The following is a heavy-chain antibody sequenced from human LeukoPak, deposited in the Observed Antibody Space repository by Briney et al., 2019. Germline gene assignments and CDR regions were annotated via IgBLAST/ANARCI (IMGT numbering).Heavy chain of an antibody. Sequence: SVKVSCKASGGTFSSYAISWVRQAPGQGLEWMGGIIPIFGTANYAQKFQGRVTITTDESTSTAYMELSSLRSEDTAVYYCARVRGCSSTSCYPRPTVAFDIWGQGTLVTVSS. D-gene: IGHD2-2*01. V-gene: IGHV1-69*05. CDR3: ARVRGCSSTSCYPRPTVAFDI. CDR1: GGTFSSYA. CDR2: IIPIFGTA. J-gene: IGHJ3*02.